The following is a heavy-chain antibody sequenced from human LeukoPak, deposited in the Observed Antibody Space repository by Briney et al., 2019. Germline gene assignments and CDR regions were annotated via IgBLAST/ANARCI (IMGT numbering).Heavy chain of an antibody. V-gene: IGHV3-30*03. D-gene: IGHD2-2*01. Sequence: GRSLRLSCAASGFTFSSYGMHWVRQAPGKGLEWVAVISYDGSNKYYADSVKGRFTISRDNSKNTLYLQMDSLRAEDTAVYYCAREVDQLHRGAFDIWGQGTMVTVSS. J-gene: IGHJ3*02. CDR1: GFTFSSYG. CDR2: ISYDGSNK. CDR3: AREVDQLHRGAFDI.